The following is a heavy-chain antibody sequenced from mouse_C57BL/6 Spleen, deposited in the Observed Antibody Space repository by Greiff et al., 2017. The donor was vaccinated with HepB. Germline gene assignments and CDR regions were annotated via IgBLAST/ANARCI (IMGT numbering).Heavy chain of an antibody. J-gene: IGHJ3*01. CDR2: IDPETGGT. CDR3: TRHYSNYVWFAY. V-gene: IGHV1-15*01. Sequence: QVQLKQSGAELVRPGASVTLSCKASGYTFTDYEMHWVKQTPVHGLEWIGAIDPETGGTAYNQKFKGKAILTADKSSSTAYMELRSLTSEDSAVYYCTRHYSNYVWFAYWGQGTLVTVSA. CDR1: GYTFTDYE. D-gene: IGHD2-5*01.